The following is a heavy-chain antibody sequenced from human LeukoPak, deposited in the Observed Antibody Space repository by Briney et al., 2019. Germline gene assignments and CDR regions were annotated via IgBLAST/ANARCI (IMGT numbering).Heavy chain of an antibody. V-gene: IGHV5-51*01. J-gene: IGHJ4*02. Sequence: GEALKISCKGSGYGFTTYWISWVRQMPGKGLEWMGIIYPGDSDTRYRPSFQGQVTISADKSISTAYLQWSSLKASDTAMYYCARRHFYDSSGYLDYWGQGTLVTVSS. CDR1: GYGFTTYW. CDR3: ARRHFYDSSGYLDY. CDR2: IYPGDSDT. D-gene: IGHD3-22*01.